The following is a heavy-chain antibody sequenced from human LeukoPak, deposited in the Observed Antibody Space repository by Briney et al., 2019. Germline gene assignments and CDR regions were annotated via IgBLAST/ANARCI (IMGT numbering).Heavy chain of an antibody. CDR3: ARHSQTNWFDP. J-gene: IGHJ5*02. CDR1: GGSITSYY. Sequence: SETLSLTCTVSGGSITSYYWSWIRQPPGKGLECIGYIYYSGTTYYNPSLKSRVTISVDTSKNQFSLKLSSVTATDTAVYYCARHSQTNWFDPWGQGTLVTVSS. V-gene: IGHV4-59*08. CDR2: IYYSGTT.